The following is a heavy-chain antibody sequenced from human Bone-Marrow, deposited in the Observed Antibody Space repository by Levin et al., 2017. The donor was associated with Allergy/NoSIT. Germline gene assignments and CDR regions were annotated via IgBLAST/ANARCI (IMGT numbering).Heavy chain of an antibody. V-gene: IGHV5-51*01. D-gene: IGHD4-17*01. Sequence: GGSLRLSCKGSGYSFTTYWIAWVRQMPGKGLDWMGIIYPRDSDTRYSPSFQGQVTISADKSISTAYVQWSSLRASDAAICYCARIRGATVTTTRDYWGQGTLVTVSS. CDR3: ARIRGATVTTTRDY. CDR1: GYSFTTYW. CDR2: IYPRDSDT. J-gene: IGHJ4*02.